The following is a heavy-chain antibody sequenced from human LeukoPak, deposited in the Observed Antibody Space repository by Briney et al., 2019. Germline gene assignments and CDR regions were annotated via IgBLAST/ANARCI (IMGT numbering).Heavy chain of an antibody. CDR1: GYTLTELS. Sequence: ASVKVSCKVSGYTLTELSMHWVRQAPGKGLEWMGDFDPEDGETIYAQKFQGRVTMTEDTSTDTAYMELSSLRSEDTAVYYCATDGYGGNSFVFYYYGMDVWGQGTTVTVSS. V-gene: IGHV1-24*01. CDR2: FDPEDGET. J-gene: IGHJ6*02. D-gene: IGHD4-23*01. CDR3: ATDGYGGNSFVFYYYGMDV.